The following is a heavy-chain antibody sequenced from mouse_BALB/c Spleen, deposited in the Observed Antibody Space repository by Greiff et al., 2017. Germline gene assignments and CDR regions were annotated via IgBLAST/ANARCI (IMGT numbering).Heavy chain of an antibody. CDR3: ARYYDGAWFAY. J-gene: IGHJ3*01. D-gene: IGHD1-1*01. Sequence: ESGPGLVKPSQSLSLTCSVTGYSITSGYYWNWIRQFPGNKLEWMGYISYDGSNNYNPSLKNRISITRDTSKNQFFLKLNSVTTEDTATYYCARYYDGAWFAYWGQGTLVTVSA. V-gene: IGHV3-6*02. CDR1: GYSITSGYY. CDR2: ISYDGSN.